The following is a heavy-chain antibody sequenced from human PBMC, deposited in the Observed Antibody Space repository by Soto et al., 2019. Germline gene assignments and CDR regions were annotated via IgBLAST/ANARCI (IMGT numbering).Heavy chain of an antibody. CDR1: GFTVSSNY. CDR2: IYSGGST. J-gene: IGHJ4*02. Sequence: PGESLKISCAASGFTVSSNYMSWVRQAPGKGLEWVSVIYSGGSTYYADSVKGRFTISRDNSKNTLYLQMNGLRAEDTAVYYCAREGSNNWNPIDYWGQGTLVTVSS. V-gene: IGHV3-66*01. CDR3: AREGSNNWNPIDY. D-gene: IGHD1-20*01.